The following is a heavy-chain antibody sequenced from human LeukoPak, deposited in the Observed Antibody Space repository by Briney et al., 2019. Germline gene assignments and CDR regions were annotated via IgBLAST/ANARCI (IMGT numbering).Heavy chain of an antibody. CDR1: RFTFSDFY. D-gene: IGHD5-18*01. CDR2: ISTSGSAK. J-gene: IGHJ4*02. Sequence: SLRLSCTVSRFTFSDFYMSWIRQAPGKGLEWVSYISTSGSAKFYADSVKGRFTISRDNAKNSLYLYMNSLRVGDTAVYYCARGYSFNDYWGQGTLVTVSS. CDR3: ARGYSFNDY. V-gene: IGHV3-11*01.